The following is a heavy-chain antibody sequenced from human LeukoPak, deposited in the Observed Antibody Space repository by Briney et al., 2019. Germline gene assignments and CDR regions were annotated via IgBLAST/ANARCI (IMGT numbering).Heavy chain of an antibody. V-gene: IGHV5-51*01. CDR1: GYNFNNYW. CDR2: IYPGDYDT. J-gene: IGHJ3*01. CDR3: AGHSFDTVDAFDV. D-gene: IGHD2-2*02. Sequence: GESLKMNSEASGYNFNNYWLGWVSQMPGKGLEWMGIIYPGDYDTRYSPSFQGHVTISVDKSISTAYLQWRTLRASDTAMYFCAGHSFDTVDAFDVWGQGTIVTVSA.